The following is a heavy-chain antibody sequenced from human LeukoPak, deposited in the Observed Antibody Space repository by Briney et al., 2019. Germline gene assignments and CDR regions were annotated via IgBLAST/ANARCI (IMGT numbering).Heavy chain of an antibody. V-gene: IGHV3-48*01. D-gene: IGHD3-22*01. CDR3: AREAMIVVDLDAFDI. CDR1: GFTFSSYS. CDR2: ISSSSTI. Sequence: GGSLRLSCAASGFTFSSYSMNWVRQAPGKGLEWVSYISSSSTIYYADSVEGRFTISRDNAKNSLYLQMNSLRAEDTAVYYCAREAMIVVDLDAFDIWGQGTMVTVSS. J-gene: IGHJ3*02.